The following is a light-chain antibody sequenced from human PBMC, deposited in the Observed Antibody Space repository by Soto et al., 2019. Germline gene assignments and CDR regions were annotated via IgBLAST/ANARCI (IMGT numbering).Light chain of an antibody. CDR1: QVISNY. CDR3: QQYDNLPLT. J-gene: IGKJ4*01. Sequence: DIQMTQSPSSLSASVGDRVTITCQASQVISNYLNWYQQKPGKAPKLLIYDASNLETGVPSRFSGSGSGTDFTFTISSLHPEDIATYYCQQYDNLPLTFGGGTKVEIK. CDR2: DAS. V-gene: IGKV1-33*01.